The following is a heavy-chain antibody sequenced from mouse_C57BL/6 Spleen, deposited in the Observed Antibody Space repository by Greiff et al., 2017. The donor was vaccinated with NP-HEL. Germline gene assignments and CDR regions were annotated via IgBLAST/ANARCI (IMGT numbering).Heavy chain of an antibody. V-gene: IGHV1-59*01. D-gene: IGHD2-4*01. J-gene: IGHJ2*01. CDR1: GYTFTSYW. CDR3: ARLGVYYDYDFDY. CDR2: IDPSDSYT. Sequence: VQLQQPGAELVRPGPSVKLSCKASGYTFTSYWMHWVKQRPGQGLEWIGVIDPSDSYTNYNQKFKGKATLTVDTSSSTAYMQLSSLTSEDSAVYYCARLGVYYDYDFDYWGQGTTLTVSS.